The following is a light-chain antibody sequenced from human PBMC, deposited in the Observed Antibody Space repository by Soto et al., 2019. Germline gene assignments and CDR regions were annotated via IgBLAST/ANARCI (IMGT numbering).Light chain of an antibody. CDR3: QQDNSLVT. CDR1: QSISSW. J-gene: IGKJ1*01. CDR2: KAS. V-gene: IGKV1-5*03. Sequence: DIPMTQSPSTLSAPVGDRVTITCRASQSISSWVAWYEQKPGKAPKLLIYKASRSESGVPSRFSGSGSGTEFTLTISRLQPDDFATYYRQQDNSLVTFGQGTKVEIK.